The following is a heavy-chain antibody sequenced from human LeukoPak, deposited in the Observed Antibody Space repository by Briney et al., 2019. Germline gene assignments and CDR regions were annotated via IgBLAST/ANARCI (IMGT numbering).Heavy chain of an antibody. CDR2: ISGSGGST. D-gene: IGHD2-2*01. Sequence: GGSLRLSCAASGFTFSSYAMTWVRQAPGKGLEWVSAISGSGGSTYYADSVKGRFTISRDNSKNTLYLQMNSLRAEDTAVYYCTKEQTSSGYFDYWGQGTLVTVSS. V-gene: IGHV3-23*01. J-gene: IGHJ4*02. CDR3: TKEQTSSGYFDY. CDR1: GFTFSSYA.